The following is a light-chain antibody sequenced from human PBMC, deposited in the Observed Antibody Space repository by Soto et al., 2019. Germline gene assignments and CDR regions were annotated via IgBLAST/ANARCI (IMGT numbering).Light chain of an antibody. J-gene: IGLJ3*02. CDR3: SSYTSSNTWV. Sequence: QSALTQPASVSGSPGQSITISCTGTSSDVGDYNYVSWYQQHPGKAPKLMIYEVSNRPSGVSNRFSGSKSGNTASLTISGLQAEDEADYYCSSYTSSNTWVFGGGNKLTVL. V-gene: IGLV2-14*01. CDR1: SSDVGDYNY. CDR2: EVS.